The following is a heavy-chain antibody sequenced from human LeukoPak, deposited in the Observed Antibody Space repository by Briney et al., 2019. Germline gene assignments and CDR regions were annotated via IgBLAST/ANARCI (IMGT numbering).Heavy chain of an antibody. D-gene: IGHD3-10*01. V-gene: IGHV4-59*08. Sequence: SETLSLTCTVSGGSFSSYYWSWIRQPPGKGLEWIGYIYYSGSTNYNPSLKSRVTISVDTSKNQFSLNLSSVTAADTAVYFCARLDASLAHLSGSFPDYWGQGALVTVSS. CDR3: ARLDASLAHLSGSFPDY. CDR1: GGSFSSYY. J-gene: IGHJ4*02. CDR2: IYYSGST.